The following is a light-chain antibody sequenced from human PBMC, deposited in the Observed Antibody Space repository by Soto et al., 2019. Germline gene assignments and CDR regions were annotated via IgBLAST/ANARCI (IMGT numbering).Light chain of an antibody. V-gene: IGKV3-15*01. J-gene: IGKJ4*01. Sequence: IVLTQSPATLSVSPGERATLSCRASQSVSSNLAWYQQKPGQAPRLLIFGASSRATGIPARFSGSGSGTEFTLTISGLQSEDCAVYYCQQYNKLPPITFGGGTKVEIK. CDR2: GAS. CDR3: QQYNKLPPIT. CDR1: QSVSSN.